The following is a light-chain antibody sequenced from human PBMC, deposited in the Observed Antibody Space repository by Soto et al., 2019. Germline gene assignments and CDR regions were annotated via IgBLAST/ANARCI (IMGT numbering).Light chain of an antibody. Sequence: QSALTQPRSGSGSPGQSVTISCTGTSYDVGDYKYVSWYRQHPGKAPKLMIYDISERPSGVPDRFSGSKSGNTASLTISGLQSEDEADYYCCSYAGSYSYVFGTGTKLTVL. J-gene: IGLJ1*01. V-gene: IGLV2-11*01. CDR2: DIS. CDR1: SYDVGDYKY. CDR3: CSYAGSYSYV.